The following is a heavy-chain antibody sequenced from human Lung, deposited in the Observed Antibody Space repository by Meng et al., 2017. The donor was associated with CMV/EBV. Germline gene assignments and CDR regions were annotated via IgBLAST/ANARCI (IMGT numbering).Heavy chain of an antibody. Sequence: SCAASGFTFDDYAMHWVRQVPGKGLEWVSGISWNSRNIVYADSVKGRFTISRDNAKSSLYLQMNSLRGEDTALYYCAKSQGVTVAGQYYYFAYWXQGTLVTVSS. V-gene: IGHV3-9*01. CDR2: ISWNSRNI. CDR1: GFTFDDYA. J-gene: IGHJ4*02. CDR3: AKSQGVTVAGQYYYFAY. D-gene: IGHD6-19*01.